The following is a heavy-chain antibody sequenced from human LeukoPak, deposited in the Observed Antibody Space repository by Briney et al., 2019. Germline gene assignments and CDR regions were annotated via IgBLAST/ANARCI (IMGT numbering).Heavy chain of an antibody. CDR2: IRYDGSNK. D-gene: IGHD6-13*01. Sequence: GGSLRLSCAASGFTFSSYGMHWVRQAPGKGLEWVAFIRYDGSNKYYADSVKGRFTISRDNSKNTLYLQMNSLRAEDTAVYYCARDFTVQQLVRFPFDYWGQGTLVTVSS. V-gene: IGHV3-30*02. CDR1: GFTFSSYG. J-gene: IGHJ4*02. CDR3: ARDFTVQQLVRFPFDY.